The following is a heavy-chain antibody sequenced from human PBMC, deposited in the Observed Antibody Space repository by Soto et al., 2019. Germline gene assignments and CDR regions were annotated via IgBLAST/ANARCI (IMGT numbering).Heavy chain of an antibody. CDR2: ISAYNGNT. J-gene: IGHJ6*03. CDR3: ARVLESTGYSSSWYYYYMDV. CDR1: GYTFTSYG. D-gene: IGHD6-13*01. Sequence: QVQLVQSGAEVKKPGASVKVSCKASGYTFTSYGISWVRQAPGQGLEWMGWISAYNGNTNYAQKLQGRVTMTTYTSTSTAYIELRSLRSDDTAVYYCARVLESTGYSSSWYYYYMDVWGKGTTVTVSS. V-gene: IGHV1-18*01.